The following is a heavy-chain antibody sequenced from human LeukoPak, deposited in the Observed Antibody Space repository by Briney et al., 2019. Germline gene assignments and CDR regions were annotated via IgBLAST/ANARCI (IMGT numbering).Heavy chain of an antibody. CDR1: GFTLSSYA. J-gene: IGHJ4*02. Sequence: GGSLRLSCAASGFTLSSYAMSWVRQAPGKGLEWVSYISSSSSTIYYADSVKDRFTISRDNAKNSLYLQMNSLRDEDTAVYFCARVRRFGDYGDFDYWGQGTLVTVSS. V-gene: IGHV3-48*02. CDR2: ISSSSSTI. D-gene: IGHD4-17*01. CDR3: ARVRRFGDYGDFDY.